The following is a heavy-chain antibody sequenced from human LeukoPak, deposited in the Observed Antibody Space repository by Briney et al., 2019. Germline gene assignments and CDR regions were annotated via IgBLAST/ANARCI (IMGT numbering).Heavy chain of an antibody. D-gene: IGHD3-3*01. CDR2: INHSGST. J-gene: IGHJ4*02. Sequence: AETLSLTCTVSGGSISSYYWSWIRQPPGKGLEWIGEINHSGSTNYNPSLKGRVTISVDTSKNQFSLKLSSVTAADTAVYYCARGKGYYDFWSGYHQYYFDYWGQGTLVTVSS. CDR3: ARGKGYYDFWSGYHQYYFDY. V-gene: IGHV4-34*01. CDR1: GGSISSYY.